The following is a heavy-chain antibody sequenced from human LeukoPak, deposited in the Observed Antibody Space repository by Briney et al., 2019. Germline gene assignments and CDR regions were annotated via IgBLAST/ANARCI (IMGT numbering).Heavy chain of an antibody. D-gene: IGHD3-10*01. CDR2: INHSGST. CDR3: ARAGIRYYYSI. Sequence: ASETLSLTCAVYGGSFSGYYWSWIRQPPGKGLEWIGEINHSGSTNYNPSLKSRVTILVDTSKNQFSLKLSSVTAADTAVYYCARAGIRYYYSIWGQGTMVTVSS. CDR1: GGSFSGYY. J-gene: IGHJ3*02. V-gene: IGHV4-34*01.